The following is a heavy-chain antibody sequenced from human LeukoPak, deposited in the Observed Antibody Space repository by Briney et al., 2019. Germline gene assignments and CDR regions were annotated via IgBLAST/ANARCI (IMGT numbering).Heavy chain of an antibody. CDR1: GFTFSSYE. CDR2: ISSSGSTI. D-gene: IGHD3-3*01. Sequence: GGSLRLSCAASGFTFSSYEMIWVRQAPGKGLEWVSYISSSGSTIYYADSVKGRFTISRDNAQNSLYLQMNSLRAEDTAVYYCARDSSNDYNFWSGYYTNYMDVWGKGTTVTVSS. CDR3: ARDSSNDYNFWSGYYTNYMDV. J-gene: IGHJ6*03. V-gene: IGHV3-48*03.